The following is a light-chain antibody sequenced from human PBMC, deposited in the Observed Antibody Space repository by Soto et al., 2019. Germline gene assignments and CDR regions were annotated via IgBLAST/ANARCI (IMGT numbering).Light chain of an antibody. CDR1: PRISSW. CDR3: QQYNNWPPWT. J-gene: IGKJ1*01. CDR2: KAS. Sequence: DIQMTQSPSTLSPSVGDRVTITSRASPRISSWLAWYQQKPGKAPKLLIYKASFLEGGVPSRFSGSGSGTEFTLTISSLQPDDFAVYYCQQYNNWPPWTFGQGTKVDIK. V-gene: IGKV1-5*03.